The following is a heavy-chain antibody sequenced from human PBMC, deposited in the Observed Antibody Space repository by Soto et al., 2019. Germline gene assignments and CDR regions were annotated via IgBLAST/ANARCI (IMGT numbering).Heavy chain of an antibody. CDR2: IYGDDNR. Sequence: TLVNPTQTLTLTCSFSGFSLTTNEVGVGWIRQPPGKALEWLAVIYGDDNRLYNPSLKNRVTIMKDTSKNHVVLIMTYMDPMDTGTCYCAHRLPRGSGLLYFDFWGQGIVVT. V-gene: IGHV2-5*02. J-gene: IGHJ4*02. CDR3: AHRLPRGSGLLYFDF. CDR1: GFSLTTNEVG. D-gene: IGHD2-21*01.